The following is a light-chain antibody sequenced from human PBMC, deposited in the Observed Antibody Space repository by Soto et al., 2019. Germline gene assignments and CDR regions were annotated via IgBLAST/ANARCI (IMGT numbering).Light chain of an antibody. CDR3: QQYGSSYT. CDR2: GAS. V-gene: IGKV3-20*01. Sequence: EIVLTQSPGTLSLSPGERATLSCRASQSVSSSYLAWYQQKPGQAPRLLIYGASSRATGIPDRFSGSGSGTDFTLTISRREPEDFAVYYCQQYGSSYTFGPGTKLEIK. CDR1: QSVSSSY. J-gene: IGKJ2*01.